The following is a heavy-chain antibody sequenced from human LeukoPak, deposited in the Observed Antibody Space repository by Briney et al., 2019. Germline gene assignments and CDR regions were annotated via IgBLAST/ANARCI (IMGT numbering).Heavy chain of an antibody. V-gene: IGHV4-59*11. CDR2: IYYSGST. CDR3: ARLSVPAAMSFDY. J-gene: IGHJ4*02. Sequence: SETLSLTCTVSGGSISSHYWSWIRQPPGKGLEWIGYIYYSGSTNYNPSLKSRVTISVDTSKNQFSLKLSSVTAADTAVYYCARLSVPAAMSFDYWGQGTLVTVSS. D-gene: IGHD2-2*01. CDR1: GGSISSHY.